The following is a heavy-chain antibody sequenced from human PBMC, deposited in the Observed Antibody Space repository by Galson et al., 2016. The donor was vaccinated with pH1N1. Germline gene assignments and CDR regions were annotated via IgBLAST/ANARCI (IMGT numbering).Heavy chain of an antibody. CDR2: IHTSGST. J-gene: IGHJ4*02. D-gene: IGHD2-2*01. Sequence: LTCTVSGTSISSGSYYWSWIRQPAGKGLEWIGHIHTSGSTNYNPSLKSRVTMSVDTSKNQFSLKVSSVTAADTAVYYCARDRSPARLYYWGQGTLVIVSS. CDR3: ARDRSPARLYY. CDR1: GTSISSGSYY. V-gene: IGHV4-61*09.